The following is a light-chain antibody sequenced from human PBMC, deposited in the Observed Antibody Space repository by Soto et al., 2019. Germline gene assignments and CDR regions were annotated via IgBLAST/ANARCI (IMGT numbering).Light chain of an antibody. CDR2: GAS. V-gene: IGKV3-15*01. CDR3: QQNNNWPPT. CDR1: QSVSSN. Sequence: EIVMTQSPATLSVSPGERATLSCRATQSVSSNLAWYQQKPGQAHRLLIYGASARATGIPARFSGSGSGTEFTLTISSLQSEDFAVYYCQQNNNWPPTFGQGTKLEIK. J-gene: IGKJ2*01.